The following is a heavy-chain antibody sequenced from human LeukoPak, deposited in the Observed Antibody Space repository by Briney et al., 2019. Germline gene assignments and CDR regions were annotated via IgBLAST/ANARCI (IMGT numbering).Heavy chain of an antibody. Sequence: PGGSLRLSCAASGFTFSDYYMSWIRQAPGKGLEWVSYISSSGSTIYYADSVKGRFTISRDNAKNSLFLQMNSLRAEDTAVYYCAREPEPRGLNWLDPWGQGTLVTVSS. J-gene: IGHJ5*02. CDR2: ISSSGSTI. V-gene: IGHV3-11*04. CDR3: AREPEPRGLNWLDP. D-gene: IGHD5-12*01. CDR1: GFTFSDYY.